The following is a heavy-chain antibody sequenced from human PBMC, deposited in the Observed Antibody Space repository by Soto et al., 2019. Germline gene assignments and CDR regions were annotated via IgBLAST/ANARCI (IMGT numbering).Heavy chain of an antibody. D-gene: IGHD3-3*01. CDR3: ARQSPDYDFWSGYYTFVYYYYYMDV. V-gene: IGHV4-39*01. Sequence: PSETLSLTCTVSGGSISSSSYYWGWIRQPPGKGLEWIGSIYYSGSTYYNPSLKSRVTISVDTSKNQFSLKLSSVTAADTAVYYCARQSPDYDFWSGYYTFVYYYYYMDVWGKGTTVTVS. CDR1: GGSISSSSYY. J-gene: IGHJ6*03. CDR2: IYYSGST.